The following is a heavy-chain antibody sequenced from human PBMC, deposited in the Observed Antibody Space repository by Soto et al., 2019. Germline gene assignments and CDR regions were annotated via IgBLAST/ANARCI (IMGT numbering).Heavy chain of an antibody. J-gene: IGHJ4*02. CDR3: ARGLGDFDWRLSFGY. CDR2: ISYDGSIE. CDR1: PFTFNNYD. D-gene: IGHD3-9*01. Sequence: GRTLRLPCAPSPFTFNNYDMHSLRQAPPKKLEWVAVISYDGSIEFYADSVKGRFSISRDDFKNTMFLQMGSLRVEDTAVYYCARGLGDFDWRLSFGYWGQGTLVTVSS. V-gene: IGHV3-30-3*01.